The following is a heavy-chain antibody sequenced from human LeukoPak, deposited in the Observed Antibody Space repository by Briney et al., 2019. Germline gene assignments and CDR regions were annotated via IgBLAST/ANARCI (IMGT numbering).Heavy chain of an antibody. Sequence: SETLSLTCTVSGGSINSGTYYWDWIRQPPGKGLEWIGSIYYSGNTYYNPSLKSRVTISVDTSKNQFSLKLSSVTAADTAVYYCARLRDGYDYGYFDYWGQGTLVTVSS. J-gene: IGHJ4*02. V-gene: IGHV4-39*07. D-gene: IGHD5-24*01. CDR3: ARLRDGYDYGYFDY. CDR1: GGSINSGTYY. CDR2: IYYSGNT.